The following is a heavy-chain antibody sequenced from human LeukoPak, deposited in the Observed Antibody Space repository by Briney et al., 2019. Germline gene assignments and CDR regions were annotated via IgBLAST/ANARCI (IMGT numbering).Heavy chain of an antibody. J-gene: IGHJ6*03. V-gene: IGHV3-23*01. Sequence: GGSLRLSCAASAFTLSNYAMNWVRQAPGKGLERVSAISGSGNTVHYADSVKGRFTISRDNSKSTLYLQMNSLTAEDTAVYYCAKAGGYYYYFYMDVWGKGTTVTVSS. CDR3: AKAGGYYYYFYMDV. D-gene: IGHD2-8*02. CDR1: AFTLSNYA. CDR2: ISGSGNTV.